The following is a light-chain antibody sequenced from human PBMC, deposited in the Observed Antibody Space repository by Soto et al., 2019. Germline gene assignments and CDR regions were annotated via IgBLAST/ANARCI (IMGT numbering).Light chain of an antibody. CDR1: QSVRSN. CDR3: QQYNTWTPIT. Sequence: ITQSPATLSVSPVERVTLSCRASQSVRSNLAWYQQKPGQAPRLLIYGASTRATGLPARFSGSGSGTDFTLTISSLQSEDFAVYYCQQYNTWTPITFGQGTRLEIK. J-gene: IGKJ5*01. V-gene: IGKV3-15*01. CDR2: GAS.